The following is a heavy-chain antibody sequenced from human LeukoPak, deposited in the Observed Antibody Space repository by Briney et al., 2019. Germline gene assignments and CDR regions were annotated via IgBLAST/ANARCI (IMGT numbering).Heavy chain of an antibody. V-gene: IGHV3-21*01. Sequence: GGSLRLSCAASGFTFSSYSMNWVRQAPGKGLEWVSSISSSSSYIYYADSVKGRFTISRDNAKNSLYLQMNSLRAEDTAVYYCATEFFWSGSKGDYWGQGTLVTVSS. D-gene: IGHD3-3*01. J-gene: IGHJ4*02. CDR3: ATEFFWSGSKGDY. CDR1: GFTFSSYS. CDR2: ISSSSSYI.